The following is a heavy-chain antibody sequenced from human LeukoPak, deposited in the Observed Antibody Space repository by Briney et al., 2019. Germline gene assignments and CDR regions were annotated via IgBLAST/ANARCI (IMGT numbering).Heavy chain of an antibody. Sequence: ASVKVSCKASGYTFTSYYMHWVRQAPGQGLEWMGIINPSGDSTRYAQKFQGRVTMTRDTSTSTVYMGLSSLRSEDTAVYYCARDGNYYDSSGYYYFDYWGQGTLVTVSS. CDR2: INPSGDST. CDR1: GYTFTSYY. D-gene: IGHD3-22*01. J-gene: IGHJ4*02. CDR3: ARDGNYYDSSGYYYFDY. V-gene: IGHV1-46*01.